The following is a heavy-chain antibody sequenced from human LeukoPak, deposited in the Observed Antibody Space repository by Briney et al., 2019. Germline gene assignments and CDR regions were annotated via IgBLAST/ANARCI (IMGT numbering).Heavy chain of an antibody. J-gene: IGHJ4*02. V-gene: IGHV1-69*13. CDR2: IIPIFGTA. D-gene: IGHD4/OR15-4a*01. CDR3: AREAFTTRCYDS. Sequence: ASVKVSCKASGGTFSSYAISWARQAPGQGLEWMGGIIPIFGTANYAQKFQGRVTITADESTSTAYMELSSLRSEDTAVYYCAREAFTTRCYDSWGQGTLVTVSS. CDR1: GGTFSSYA.